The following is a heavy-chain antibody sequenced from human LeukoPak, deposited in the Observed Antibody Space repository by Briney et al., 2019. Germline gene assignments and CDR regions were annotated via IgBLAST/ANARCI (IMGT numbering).Heavy chain of an antibody. CDR2: ISGSGSTR. CDR1: GFTFSSYE. CDR3: ARKQNCDY. Sequence: GGSLRLSCAASGFTFSSYEMNWVRQAPGKGLEWVSYISGSGSTRYYADSVKGRFTVSRDNAKNSLDLQMNRLRAEDTAVYYCARKQNCDYWGQGTLVTVSS. V-gene: IGHV3-48*03. J-gene: IGHJ4*02.